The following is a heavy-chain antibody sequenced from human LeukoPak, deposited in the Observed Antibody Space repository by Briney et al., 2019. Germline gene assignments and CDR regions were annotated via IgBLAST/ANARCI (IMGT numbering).Heavy chain of an antibody. V-gene: IGHV4-38-2*02. J-gene: IGHJ4*02. CDR1: GYSISSGYY. CDR3: ARGPVPGGEWFLYY. CDR2: IYHSGST. D-gene: IGHD3-3*01. Sequence: PSETLSLTCTVSGYSISSGYYWGWIRPPPGKGLEWIGSIYHSGSTYYNPSLKSRVTISVDTSKNQFSLKLSSVTAADTAVYYCARGPVPGGEWFLYYWGQGTLVTVSS.